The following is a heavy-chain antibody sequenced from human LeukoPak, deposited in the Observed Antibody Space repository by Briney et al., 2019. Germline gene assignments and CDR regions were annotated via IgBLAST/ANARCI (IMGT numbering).Heavy chain of an antibody. D-gene: IGHD4-17*01. V-gene: IGHV3-23*01. J-gene: IGHJ4*02. CDR1: GFTSTTYA. CDR2: LIGSSGST. Sequence: PGGSLRLSCAASGFTSTTYAMNWVRQAPGPGRKWVTVLIGSSGSTDYADSVKARFTISRAKSKNTPCLQMNSLRAEHRAIYCGAKGDYEYMEGGFFDSWGERTLVTVSS. CDR3: AKGDYEYMEGGFFDS.